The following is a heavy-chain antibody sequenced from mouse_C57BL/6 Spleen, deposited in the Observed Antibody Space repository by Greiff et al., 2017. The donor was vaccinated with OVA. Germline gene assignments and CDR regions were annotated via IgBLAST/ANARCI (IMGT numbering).Heavy chain of an antibody. J-gene: IGHJ4*01. D-gene: IGHD2-1*01. CDR3: TRDQNYYGNPGY. Sequence: VQLKESGEGLVKPGGSLKLSCAASGFTFSSYAMSWVRQTPEKRLEWVAYISSGGDYIYYADNVKGRFTLSRDNARNTLYLQMSSLKSEDTAMYYCTRDQNYYGNPGYWGQGTAVTVSS. CDR2: ISSGGDYI. V-gene: IGHV5-9-1*02. CDR1: GFTFSSYA.